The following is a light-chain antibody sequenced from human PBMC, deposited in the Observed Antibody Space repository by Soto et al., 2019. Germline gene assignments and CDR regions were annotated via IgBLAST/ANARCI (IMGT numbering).Light chain of an antibody. CDR1: QSVSSNY. CDR2: GAS. J-gene: IGKJ1*01. V-gene: IGKV3D-20*02. Sequence: EIVLKQSPGTLSLSPGERATLSCRASQSVSSNYLAWYQQKPGQAPRLLIYGASSRATGIPDRFSGSGSGTDFTLTISSLEPEDFAVYYCKQRSNWPITFGQGTKVDIK. CDR3: KQRSNWPIT.